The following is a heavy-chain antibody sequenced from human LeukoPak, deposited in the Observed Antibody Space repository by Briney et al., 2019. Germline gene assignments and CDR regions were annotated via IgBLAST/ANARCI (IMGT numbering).Heavy chain of an antibody. D-gene: IGHD1-14*01. CDR1: GFTFSSYE. Sequence: GGSLRLSCAASGFTFSSYEMNWVRQAPGKGLEWVAVISFEGSNKYYADSVQGRFTISRDNSRNTLYLQMNSLRAEDTAVYFCARGPPTALYMDVWGKGTTVTVSS. CDR2: ISFEGSNK. J-gene: IGHJ6*03. CDR3: ARGPPTALYMDV. V-gene: IGHV3-30*01.